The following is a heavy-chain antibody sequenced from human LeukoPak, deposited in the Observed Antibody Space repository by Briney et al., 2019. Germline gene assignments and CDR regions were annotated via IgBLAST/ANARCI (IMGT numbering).Heavy chain of an antibody. CDR2: INPSGGST. Sequence: VASVKVSCKASGYTFTSYYMHWVRQAPGQGLEWMGIINPSGGSTSYAQKFQGRVTMTRDTSTSTVYMELSSLRSEDTAVYYCARGGRFYCSSTSCPKENNWFDPWGQGTLVTVSS. V-gene: IGHV1-46*01. D-gene: IGHD2-2*01. CDR3: ARGGRFYCSSTSCPKENNWFDP. CDR1: GYTFTSYY. J-gene: IGHJ5*02.